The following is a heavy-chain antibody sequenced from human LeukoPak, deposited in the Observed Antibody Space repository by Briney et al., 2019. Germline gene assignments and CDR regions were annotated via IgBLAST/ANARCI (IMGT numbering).Heavy chain of an antibody. V-gene: IGHV4-59*01. Sequence: SETLSLTCTVSGGSISSYYWSWIRQPPGKGLEWIGYIYYSGGTNYNPSLKSRVTISVDTSKNQFSLKLSSVTAADTAVYYCARERYSSSWPKGWFDPWGQGTLVTVSS. CDR1: GGSISSYY. D-gene: IGHD6-13*01. J-gene: IGHJ5*02. CDR3: ARERYSSSWPKGWFDP. CDR2: IYYSGGT.